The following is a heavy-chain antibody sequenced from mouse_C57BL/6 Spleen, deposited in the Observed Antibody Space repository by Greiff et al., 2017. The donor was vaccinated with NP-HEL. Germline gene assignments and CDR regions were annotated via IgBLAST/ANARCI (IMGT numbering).Heavy chain of an antibody. J-gene: IGHJ3*01. CDR3: ARSVIYDGYYGWFAY. CDR1: GYAFSSSW. D-gene: IGHD2-3*01. Sequence: QVQLQQPGPELVKPGASVKISCKASGYAFSSSWMNWVKQRPGKGLEWIGRIYPGDGDTNYNGKFKGKATLTADKSSSTAYMQLSSLTSEDSAVYFCARSVIYDGYYGWFAYWGQGTLVTVSA. V-gene: IGHV1-82*01. CDR2: IYPGDGDT.